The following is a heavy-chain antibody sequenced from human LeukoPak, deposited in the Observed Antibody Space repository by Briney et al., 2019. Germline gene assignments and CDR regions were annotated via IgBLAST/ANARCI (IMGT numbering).Heavy chain of an antibody. CDR2: IRYDGSNK. V-gene: IGHV3-30*02. CDR1: GFTFSSYG. Sequence: GGSLRLSRAASGFTFSSYGMHWVRQAPGKGLEWVAFIRYDGSNKYYADSVKGRFTISRDNSKNTLYLQMNSLRAEDTAVYYCAKVLVGATGPGFDYWGQGTLVTVSS. J-gene: IGHJ4*02. CDR3: AKVLVGATGPGFDY. D-gene: IGHD1-26*01.